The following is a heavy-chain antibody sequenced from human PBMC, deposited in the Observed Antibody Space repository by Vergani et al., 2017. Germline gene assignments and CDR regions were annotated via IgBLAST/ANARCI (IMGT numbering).Heavy chain of an antibody. J-gene: IGHJ4*02. Sequence: QVQLVQSGAEVKKPGASVKVSCKVSGYTLTELSMHWVRQAPGKGLEWMGGFDPEDGETIYEQKFQGRVTMTENTSTDTTYMELSSLRSEDTAMYYCATVPYNEHYGDYVFDYWGQGTLVTVSS. CDR3: ATVPYNEHYGDYVFDY. V-gene: IGHV1-24*01. D-gene: IGHD4-17*01. CDR2: FDPEDGET. CDR1: GYTLTELS.